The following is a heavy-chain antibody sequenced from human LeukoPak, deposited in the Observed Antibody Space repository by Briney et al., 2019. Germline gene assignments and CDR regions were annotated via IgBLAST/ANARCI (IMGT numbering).Heavy chain of an antibody. CDR3: ANEGPNFDY. V-gene: IGHV3-23*01. CDR1: GFTFSTYA. CDR2: ISSSGHST. Sequence: GGSLRLSCTDSGFTFSTYAMSWVRQAPGKGLEWVSVISSSGHSTHYADSVKGRFTISRDNSKNTVYLQMNSLRAEDTAVYYCANEGPNFDYWGQGTLVTVSS. D-gene: IGHD2-8*01. J-gene: IGHJ4*02.